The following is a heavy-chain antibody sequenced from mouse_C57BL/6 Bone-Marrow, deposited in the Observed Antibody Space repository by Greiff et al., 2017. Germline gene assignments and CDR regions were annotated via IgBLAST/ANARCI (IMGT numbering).Heavy chain of an antibody. CDR3: AGEGSSGHY. J-gene: IGHJ2*01. D-gene: IGHD3-2*02. CDR2: ITHSGDT. CDR1: GFTITSGYF. Sequence: VQLQESGPGLVKPSQSLFLTCSITGFTITSGYFWIWIRQSPGKPLEWMWYITHSGDTFYNTSLKSPISITREKSKNQFFLQMNSVTTEDTAMYYCAGEGSSGHYWGQGTTLTVSS. V-gene: IGHV12-3*01.